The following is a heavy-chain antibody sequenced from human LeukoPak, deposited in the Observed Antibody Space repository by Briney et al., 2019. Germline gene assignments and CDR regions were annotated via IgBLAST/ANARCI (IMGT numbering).Heavy chain of an antibody. CDR1: GFTFTSSA. Sequence: SVKVSCKASGFTFTSSAMQWVRQARGQRLEWIGWIVVGSGNTNYAQKFQERVTITRDMSTSTAYMELSSLRSEDTAVYYCAADPGYSSGWYGYWGQGTLVTVSP. V-gene: IGHV1-58*02. CDR2: IVVGSGNT. D-gene: IGHD6-19*01. CDR3: AADPGYSSGWYGY. J-gene: IGHJ4*02.